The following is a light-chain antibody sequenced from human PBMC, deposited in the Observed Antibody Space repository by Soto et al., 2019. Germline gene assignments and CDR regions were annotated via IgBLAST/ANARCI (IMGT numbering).Light chain of an antibody. V-gene: IGKV1-8*01. J-gene: IGKJ1*01. Sequence: AIRMTQSPSSLSASTGDRVTITCRASQGISSYLAWYQQKPGKAPKLLIYAASTLQSGVPSRFSGSGSGTDFTLTISCLQSEDFATYYCQQYYSYPPTFGQGTKVDFK. CDR3: QQYYSYPPT. CDR1: QGISSY. CDR2: AAS.